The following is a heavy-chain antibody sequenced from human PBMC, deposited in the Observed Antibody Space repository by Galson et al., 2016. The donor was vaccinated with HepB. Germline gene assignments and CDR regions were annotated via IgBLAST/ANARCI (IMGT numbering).Heavy chain of an antibody. Sequence: SLRLSCAVSGFSVSGNYMSWVRQAPGQGLEWVSVIYTSGSTLYADSVKGRFTISRDNSKNTVYLQMNSLRGEDTAVYYCAKGSLGRGLDHWGQGTLVTVSS. CDR1: GFSVSGNY. D-gene: IGHD1-26*01. CDR2: IYTSGST. J-gene: IGHJ4*02. CDR3: AKGSLGRGLDH. V-gene: IGHV3-53*01.